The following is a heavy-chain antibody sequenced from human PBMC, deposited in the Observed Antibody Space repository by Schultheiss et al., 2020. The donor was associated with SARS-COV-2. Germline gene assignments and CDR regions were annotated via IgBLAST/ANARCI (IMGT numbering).Heavy chain of an antibody. CDR1: GGSFSGHY. J-gene: IGHJ6*02. CDR2: INHSGST. V-gene: IGHV4-34*01. Sequence: SETLSLTCAVYGGSFSGHYWSWIRQPPGKGLEWIGEINHSGSTNYNPSLKSRVTISVDTSKNQFSLKLSSVTAADTAVYYCARDLVDVSSWYGFPTDRVRYYGMDVWGQGTTVTVSS. D-gene: IGHD6-13*01. CDR3: ARDLVDVSSWYGFPTDRVRYYGMDV.